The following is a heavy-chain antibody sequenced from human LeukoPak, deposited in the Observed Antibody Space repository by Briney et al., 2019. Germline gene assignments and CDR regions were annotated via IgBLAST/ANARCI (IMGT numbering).Heavy chain of an antibody. CDR1: GFSFSEYW. J-gene: IGHJ4*02. V-gene: IGHV3-7*03. Sequence: GGSLTLSCAASGFSFSEYWMSWVRRAPGEGLEWVANINSVGNETYYVDSVGGRFTISRDSARNLLYWQMSSLRAEDKAMYYCAKGTLRYSSCYEYWGQGTPVTVSS. CDR3: AKGTLRYSSCYEY. CDR2: INSVGNET. D-gene: IGHD6-19*01.